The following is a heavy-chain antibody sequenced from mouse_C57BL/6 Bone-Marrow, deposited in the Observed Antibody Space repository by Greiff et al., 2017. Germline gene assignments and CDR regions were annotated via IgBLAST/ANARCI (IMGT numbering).Heavy chain of an antibody. CDR2: IDPSDSYT. CDR3: ARSGDYEFAY. J-gene: IGHJ3*01. Sequence: VQLQQPGAELVRPGTSVKLSCKASGYTFTSYWMHWVKQRPGQGLEWIGVIDPSDSYTNYNQKFKGKATLTVDTSSSTAYMQLSSLTSEDSAVYYCARSGDYEFAYWGQGTLVTDSA. D-gene: IGHD2-4*01. CDR1: GYTFTSYW. V-gene: IGHV1-59*01.